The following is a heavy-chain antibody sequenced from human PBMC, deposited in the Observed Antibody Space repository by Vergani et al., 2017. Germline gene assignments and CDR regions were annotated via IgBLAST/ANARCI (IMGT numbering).Heavy chain of an antibody. D-gene: IGHD6-19*01. CDR1: GGSISSYY. V-gene: IGHV4-59*01. Sequence: QVQLQESGPGLVKPSETLSLTCTVSGGSISSYYWSWIRQPPGKGLEWIGYIYYSGSTNYNPSLKSRVTISVDTSKNQFSLKLSSVTAADTAVYYCARHSTVEWLVKLGWIDPWGQGTQVIVSS. CDR2: IYYSGST. J-gene: IGHJ5*02. CDR3: ARHSTVEWLVKLGWIDP.